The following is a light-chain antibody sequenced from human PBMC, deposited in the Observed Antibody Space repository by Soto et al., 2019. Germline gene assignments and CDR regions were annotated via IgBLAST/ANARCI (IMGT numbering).Light chain of an antibody. Sequence: EVVLTQSPATPSLSPGESATLSCRASQNVLSYLAWYQQKPGQAPRLLIYDASNRAAGIPARFSGSGSGTDLTLTINSLEPEDSAVYYCQQRSNWPPMTSGQGTRLEIK. V-gene: IGKV3-11*01. J-gene: IGKJ5*01. CDR1: QNVLSY. CDR2: DAS. CDR3: QQRSNWPPMT.